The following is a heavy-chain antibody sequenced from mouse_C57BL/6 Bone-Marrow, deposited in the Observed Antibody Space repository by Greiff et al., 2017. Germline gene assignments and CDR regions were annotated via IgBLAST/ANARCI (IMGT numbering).Heavy chain of an antibody. CDR2: INPNNGGT. J-gene: IGHJ3*01. CDR3: ARERFYYYGFAY. V-gene: IGHV1-22*01. CDR1: GYTFTDSN. D-gene: IGHD1-1*01. Sequence: EVQLQQSGPELVKPGASVKMSCKASGYTFTDSNMHWVKQSHGKSLEWIGYINPNNGGTSYNQKFKGKATLTVNKSSSTAYMELRSLTSEDSAVYYCARERFYYYGFAYWGQGTLVTVSA.